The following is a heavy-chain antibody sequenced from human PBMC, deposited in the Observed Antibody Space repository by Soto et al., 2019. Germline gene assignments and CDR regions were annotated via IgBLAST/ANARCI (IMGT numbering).Heavy chain of an antibody. CDR1: GYTFTSYG. J-gene: IGHJ5*02. V-gene: IGHV1-18*04. D-gene: IGHD6-13*01. CDR2: ISAYNGNT. Sequence: ASVKVSCKASGYTFTSYGISWVRPAPGQGLEWMVCISAYNGNTNYAQKLQGRVTMTTDTSTSTAYMELRSLRSDDTAVYYCAREGTVVAAAGTWFDPWGQGTLVNVSS. CDR3: AREGTVVAAAGTWFDP.